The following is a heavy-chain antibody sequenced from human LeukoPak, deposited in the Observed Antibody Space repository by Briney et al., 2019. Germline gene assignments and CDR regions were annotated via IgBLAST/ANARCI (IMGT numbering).Heavy chain of an antibody. J-gene: IGHJ3*02. CDR2: IIPILGIA. CDR3: ARELGDIVVVVAATGWFLPENAFDI. CDR1: GGTFSSYA. Sequence: GASVKVSCKASGGTFSSYAISWVRQAPGQGLEWMGRIIPILGIANYAQKFQGRATITADKSTSTAYMELSSLRSEDTAVYYCARELGDIVVVVAATGWFLPENAFDIWGQGTMVTVSS. V-gene: IGHV1-69*04. D-gene: IGHD2-15*01.